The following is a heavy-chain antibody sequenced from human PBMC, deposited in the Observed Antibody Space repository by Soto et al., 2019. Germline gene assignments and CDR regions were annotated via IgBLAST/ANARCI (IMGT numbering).Heavy chain of an antibody. Sequence: SETLSLTCTVSGGSISSGGYYWSWIRQHPGKGLEWIGYIYYSGSTYYNPSLKSRVTISVDTSKNQFSLKLSSVTAADTAVYYCARGRVKNSLLDYWGQGTLVTVSS. CDR3: ARGRVKNSLLDY. CDR2: IYYSGST. D-gene: IGHD2-15*01. J-gene: IGHJ4*02. V-gene: IGHV4-31*03. CDR1: GGSISSGGYY.